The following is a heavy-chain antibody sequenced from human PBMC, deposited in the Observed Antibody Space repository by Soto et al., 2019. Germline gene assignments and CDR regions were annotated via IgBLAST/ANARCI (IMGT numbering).Heavy chain of an antibody. D-gene: IGHD4-17*01. CDR2: IWCAGSNK. CDR3: ARAPYVDYGDAFAI. V-gene: IGHV3-33*01. Sequence: QVQLVESGGDGVQPGRSLRLSCAASGFTFSSYGMHWVRQAPGKGLVWVAVIWCAGSNKYYADSVKGRFTISRDNSKNTLYLQMNTLRAEDTAVYYWARAPYVDYGDAFAIWGQGPMVTVSS. CDR1: GFTFSSYG. J-gene: IGHJ3*02.